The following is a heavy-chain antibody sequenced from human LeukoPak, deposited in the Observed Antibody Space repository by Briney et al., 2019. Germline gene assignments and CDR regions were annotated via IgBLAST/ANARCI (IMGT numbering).Heavy chain of an antibody. CDR3: AKELSSGWYYFDY. CDR2: IWYDGSNK. D-gene: IGHD6-19*01. Sequence: PGGSLRLSCAASGFTFSSYWMHWVRQAPGKGLEWVAVIWYDGSNKYYADSVKGRFTISRDNSKNTLYLQMNSLRAEDTAVYYCAKELSSGWYYFDYWGQGTLVTVSS. V-gene: IGHV3-33*06. CDR1: GFTFSSYW. J-gene: IGHJ4*02.